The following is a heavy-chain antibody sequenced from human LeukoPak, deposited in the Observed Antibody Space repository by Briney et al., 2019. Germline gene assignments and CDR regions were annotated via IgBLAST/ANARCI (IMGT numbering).Heavy chain of an antibody. CDR1: GGSISSYY. V-gene: IGHV4-59*12. D-gene: IGHD3-22*01. Sequence: ASETLSLTCTVSGGSISSYYWSWIRQPPGKGLEWIGYIYYSGSTYYNPSLKSRVTISVGTSKNQFSLKLSSVTAADTAVYYCARVKDYYDSSLRGTFDIWGQGTMVTVSS. CDR2: IYYSGST. CDR3: ARVKDYYDSSLRGTFDI. J-gene: IGHJ3*02.